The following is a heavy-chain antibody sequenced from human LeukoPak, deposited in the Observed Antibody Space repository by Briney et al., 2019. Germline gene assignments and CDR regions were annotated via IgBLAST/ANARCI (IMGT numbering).Heavy chain of an antibody. Sequence: GGSLRLSCAASGFTFSSYSMNWVRQAPGKGLEWVSYISSSSSTIYHADSVKGRFTISRDNAKNSLYLQMNSLRAEDTAVYYCARDVCGGDCYFFDYWGQGTLVTVSS. V-gene: IGHV3-48*01. CDR2: ISSSSSTI. CDR3: ARDVCGGDCYFFDY. J-gene: IGHJ4*02. CDR1: GFTFSSYS. D-gene: IGHD2-21*02.